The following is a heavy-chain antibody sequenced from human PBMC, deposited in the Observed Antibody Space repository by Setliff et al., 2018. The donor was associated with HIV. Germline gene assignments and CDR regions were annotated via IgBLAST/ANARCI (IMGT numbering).Heavy chain of an antibody. CDR3: ARTKYDPSDAFDI. J-gene: IGHJ3*02. CDR1: GGAISSSGYY. D-gene: IGHD1-1*01. V-gene: IGHV4-39*07. CDR2: IYYSGST. Sequence: SETLSLTCTVSGGAISSSGYYWGWIRQPPGKGLEWIGNIYYSGSTYYNPSLKSRVTISEDTSKNQFSLKVSSVTAADTAVYYCARTKYDPSDAFDIWGPGTMVTVSS.